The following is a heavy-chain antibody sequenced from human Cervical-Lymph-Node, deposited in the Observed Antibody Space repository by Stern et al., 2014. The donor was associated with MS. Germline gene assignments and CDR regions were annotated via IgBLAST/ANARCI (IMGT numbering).Heavy chain of an antibody. J-gene: IGHJ6*02. Sequence: DVQLVQSGAEVKKPGESLRISCQTSGYSFTKYWITWVRHVPGRGLDWMGVIYPGDSDVKFMPSFRGQVNISVHRSTSTAFLQWSSLKASDSAIYYCARHSGEGAHYYYYFGLDHWGRGTTVTVSS. CDR2: IYPGDSDV. V-gene: IGHV5-51*01. D-gene: IGHD1-26*01. CDR3: ARHSGEGAHYYYYFGLDH. CDR1: GYSFTKYW.